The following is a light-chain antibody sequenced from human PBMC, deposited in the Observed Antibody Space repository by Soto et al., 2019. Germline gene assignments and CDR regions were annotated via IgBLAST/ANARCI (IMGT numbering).Light chain of an antibody. J-gene: IGKJ1*01. CDR2: DAS. CDR1: QNINKW. Sequence: DIHMTPAPSTLSASVVDVVTITWRASQNINKWLAWYQQKPGKAPKVLIWDASSLQRGVPSRFSGSGFGTEFTLTISRLQPDDFATYYCQQYNGYSTWTFGQGTKVDIK. V-gene: IGKV1-5*01. CDR3: QQYNGYSTWT.